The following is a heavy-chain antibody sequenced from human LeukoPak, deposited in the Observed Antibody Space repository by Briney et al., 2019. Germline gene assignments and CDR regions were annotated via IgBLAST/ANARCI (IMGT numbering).Heavy chain of an antibody. CDR1: GFTFSRYN. D-gene: IGHD1-26*01. CDR3: ARGLVGISGAFDI. J-gene: IGHJ3*02. CDR2: ILNDGSHT. Sequence: PGGSLRLSCEGSGFTFSRYNMHWVRQAPGKGLKWVAVILNDGSHTYDADSVRGRFNVARDNSKNTLYLQVSSLRPEDTAVYYCARGLVGISGAFDIWGQGTMVTVSS. V-gene: IGHV3-30*04.